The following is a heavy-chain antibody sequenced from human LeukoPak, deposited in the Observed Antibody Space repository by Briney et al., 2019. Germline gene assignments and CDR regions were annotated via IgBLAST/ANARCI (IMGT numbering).Heavy chain of an antibody. V-gene: IGHV4-31*03. CDR3: ERSLGVSAPIDAFDI. Sequence: TLSLTCTVSGGSLSSGGYYWSWIRQHPGKGLEWIGYIDYSGSTYYNPSLKSRVTISVDTSKNQFSLKLSSVTAADAAVYYCERSLGVSAPIDAFDIWGQGTMVTVSS. CDR1: GGSLSSGGYY. D-gene: IGHD3-10*01. J-gene: IGHJ3*02. CDR2: IDYSGST.